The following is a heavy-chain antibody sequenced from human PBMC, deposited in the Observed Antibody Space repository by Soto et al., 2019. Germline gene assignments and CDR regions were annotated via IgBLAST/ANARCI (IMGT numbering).Heavy chain of an antibody. CDR2: ITASGDDT. CDR3: AKDGHSAKWYYYMDV. D-gene: IGHD2-8*01. V-gene: IGHV3-23*01. Sequence: EVQLLESGGGLVQPGGSLRLSCAASGFTFSSHAMTWVRQVPGKGLEWVSTITASGDDTFYADSVKGRFTISRDNSEYTVFLQMSSLRAADTAAYYCAKDGHSAKWYYYMDVWGKGSTVTVSS. J-gene: IGHJ6*03. CDR1: GFTFSSHA.